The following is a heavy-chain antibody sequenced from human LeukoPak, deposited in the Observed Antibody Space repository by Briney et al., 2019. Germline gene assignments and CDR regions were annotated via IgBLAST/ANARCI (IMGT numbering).Heavy chain of an antibody. CDR2: IIPIFGSA. D-gene: IGHD2-2*01. Sequence: SVKVSCKASGGTFSSYALSWVRQAPGQGLEWMGGIIPIFGSANYAQKFQGRVTITADESTSTAYMELSSLRSEDTAVYYCAAVVPAVMGYFDYWGQGTLVTVSS. CDR3: AAVVPAVMGYFDY. CDR1: GGTFSSYA. V-gene: IGHV1-69*13. J-gene: IGHJ4*02.